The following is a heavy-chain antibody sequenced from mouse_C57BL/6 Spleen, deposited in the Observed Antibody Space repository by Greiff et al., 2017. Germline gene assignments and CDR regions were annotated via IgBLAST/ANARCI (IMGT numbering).Heavy chain of an antibody. J-gene: IGHJ4*01. Sequence: VQLQQPGAELVMPGASVKLSCKASGYTFTSYWMHWVKQRPGQGLEWIGEIDPSDSYTNYNQKFKGKSTLTVDKSSSTAYMQRSSLTSEDSAVYCCARRGGLRRNYAMDYWGQGTSVTVSS. CDR3: ARRGGLRRNYAMDY. V-gene: IGHV1-69*01. CDR2: IDPSDSYT. CDR1: GYTFTSYW. D-gene: IGHD2-2*01.